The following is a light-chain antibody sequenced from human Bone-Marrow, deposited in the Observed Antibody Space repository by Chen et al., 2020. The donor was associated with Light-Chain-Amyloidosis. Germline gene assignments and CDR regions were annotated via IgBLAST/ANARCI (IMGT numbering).Light chain of an antibody. CDR3: QVWDRSSDRPV. J-gene: IGLJ3*02. CDR2: DDS. V-gene: IGLV3-21*02. Sequence: SYVLTQPSSVSVAPGQTATIACGGNNIGSTSVHWYQQTPGQAPLLVVYDDSVRPSGIPGRLSGSSSGNTATLTISRVEAGDEADYYCQVWDRSSDRPVFGGGTKLTVL. CDR1: NIGSTS.